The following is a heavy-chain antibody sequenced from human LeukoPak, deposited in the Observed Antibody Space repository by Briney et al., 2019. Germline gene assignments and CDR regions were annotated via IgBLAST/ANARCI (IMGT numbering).Heavy chain of an antibody. CDR3: ARGSDSSGYYYDPFDY. Sequence: PSETLSLTCAVYGGSFSGYYWSWIRQPPGKGLEWIGEINHSGSTNYNPSLKSRVTISVDTSKNQFSLKLSSVTAADTAVYYCARGSDSSGYYYDPFDYWGQGTLVTVSS. V-gene: IGHV4-34*01. D-gene: IGHD3-22*01. J-gene: IGHJ4*02. CDR2: INHSGST. CDR1: GGSFSGYY.